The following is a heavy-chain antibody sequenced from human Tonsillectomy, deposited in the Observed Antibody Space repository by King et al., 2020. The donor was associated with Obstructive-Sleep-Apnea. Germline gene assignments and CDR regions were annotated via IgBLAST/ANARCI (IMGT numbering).Heavy chain of an antibody. Sequence: VQLVESGGGLVQPGRSLRLSCAASGFIFDDYAMHWVRQAPGKGLEWVSGISWNSGSIGYADSVKGRFTISRDNAKNSLYLQMNSLRAEDSALYYCAKGPNYYDSSGLYYFDYWGQGTLVTVSS. CDR2: ISWNSGSI. V-gene: IGHV3-9*01. CDR3: AKGPNYYDSSGLYYFDY. D-gene: IGHD3-22*01. J-gene: IGHJ4*02. CDR1: GFIFDDYA.